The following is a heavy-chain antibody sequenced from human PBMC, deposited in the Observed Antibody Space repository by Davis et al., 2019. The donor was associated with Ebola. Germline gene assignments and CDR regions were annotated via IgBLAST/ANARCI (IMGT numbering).Heavy chain of an antibody. V-gene: IGHV4-34*01. J-gene: IGHJ4*02. CDR2: INHTGST. CDR1: GGSFSDYY. D-gene: IGHD3-16*01. Sequence: SETLSLTCAVSGGSFSDYYWTWIRQPPGKGLEWIGEINHTGSTSYNPSLKSRVTISVDTSKNQFSLKLTSVTAADTAVYYCASFTFGRGGYWGQGTLVNVSS. CDR3: ASFTFGRGGY.